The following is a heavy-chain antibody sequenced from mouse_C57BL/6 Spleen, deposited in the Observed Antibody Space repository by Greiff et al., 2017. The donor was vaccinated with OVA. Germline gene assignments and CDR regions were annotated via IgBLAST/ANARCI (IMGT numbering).Heavy chain of an antibody. CDR1: GYTFTDYY. Sequence: VQLQQSGAELVRPGASVKLSCKASGYTFTDYYINWVKQRPGQGLEWIARIYPGSGNTYYNEKFKGKATLTAEKSSSTAYMQLSSLTSEDSAVYFCANWDAWFAYWGQGTLVTVSA. CDR3: ANWDAWFAY. V-gene: IGHV1-76*01. J-gene: IGHJ3*01. CDR2: IYPGSGNT. D-gene: IGHD4-1*02.